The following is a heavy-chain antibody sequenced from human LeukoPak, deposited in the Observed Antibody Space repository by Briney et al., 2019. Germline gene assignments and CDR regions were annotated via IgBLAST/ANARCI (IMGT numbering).Heavy chain of an antibody. V-gene: IGHV4-4*02. J-gene: IGHJ5*02. Sequence: KTSGTLSLTCAVSGGSISSSNWWSWVRQPPGKGLEWIGEIYHSGSTNYNPSLKSRVTISVDTSKNQFSLKLSSVTAADTAVYYCARWGGYCSSTSCYNWFDPWGQGTLVTVSS. D-gene: IGHD2-2*01. CDR2: IYHSGST. CDR3: ARWGGYCSSTSCYNWFDP. CDR1: GGSISSSNW.